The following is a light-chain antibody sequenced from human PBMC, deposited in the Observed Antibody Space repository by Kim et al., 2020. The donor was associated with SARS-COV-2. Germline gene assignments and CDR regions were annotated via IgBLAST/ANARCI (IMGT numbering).Light chain of an antibody. CDR1: KLGDKY. Sequence: VSPGQTASITCAGDKLGDKYACWYQQKPGQSPVLVIYEDTKRPAGIPERFSGSNSGNTATLTISGIQAMDEADYYCQAWDSSTAVFGGGTQLTVL. CDR3: QAWDSSTAV. J-gene: IGLJ2*01. CDR2: EDT. V-gene: IGLV3-1*01.